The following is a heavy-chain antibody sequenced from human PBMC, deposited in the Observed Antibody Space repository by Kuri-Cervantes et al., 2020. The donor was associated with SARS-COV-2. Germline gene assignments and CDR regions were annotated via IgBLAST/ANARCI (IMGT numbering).Heavy chain of an antibody. V-gene: IGHV4-4*07. J-gene: IGHJ4*02. CDR3: ARGYSYGYEKASDY. CDR1: GGFISSYY. Sequence: SETLSLTCTVSGGFISSYYWSWIRQPAGKGLEWIGRIYTSGSTNYNPSLKSRVTMSVDTSKNQFSLKLSSVTAADTAVYYCARGYSYGYEKASDYWGQGTLVTVSS. CDR2: IYTSGST. D-gene: IGHD5-18*01.